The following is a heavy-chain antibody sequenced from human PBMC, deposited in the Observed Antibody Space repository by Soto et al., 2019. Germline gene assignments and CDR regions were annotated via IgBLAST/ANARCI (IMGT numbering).Heavy chain of an antibody. CDR2: IWHAGSNK. J-gene: IGHJ6*02. CDR3: AREGITVVRGLTTTYYGLDV. D-gene: IGHD3-10*01. CDR1: GFTFSNYG. V-gene: IGHV3-33*08. Sequence: PGGSLRLSCAASGFTFSNYGMHWVRQAPGKGLEWVAVIWHAGSNKDYADSVKGRFTISRDNSKNTLYLQMNSLRAEDTAVYYCAREGITVVRGLTTTYYGLDVWGQGTTVTSP.